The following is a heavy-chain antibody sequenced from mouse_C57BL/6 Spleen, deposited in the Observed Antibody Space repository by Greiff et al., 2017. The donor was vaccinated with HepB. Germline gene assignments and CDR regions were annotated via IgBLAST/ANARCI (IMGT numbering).Heavy chain of an antibody. J-gene: IGHJ2*01. CDR3: AKGSIATVVGGDY. D-gene: IGHD1-1*01. Sequence: VQLQQSVAELVRPGASVKLSCTASGFNIKNNYMHWVKQRPEQGLEWIGRIDPANGNTKYAPKFQGKATITADTSSNTAYLQLSSLTSEDTAIYYCAKGSIATVVGGDYWGQGTTLTVSS. V-gene: IGHV14-3*01. CDR2: IDPANGNT. CDR1: GFNIKNNY.